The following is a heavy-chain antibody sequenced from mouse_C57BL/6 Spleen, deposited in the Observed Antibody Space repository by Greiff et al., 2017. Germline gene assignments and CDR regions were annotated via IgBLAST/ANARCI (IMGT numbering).Heavy chain of an antibody. CDR3: ARGRDYEYDGTWFAY. Sequence: QVQLKESDAELVNPGASVKISCKVSGYTFTDHTIHWLKQSPEQGLDWIGIINPRYGSTRYNEKFKGKATLTADKSSSTAYMQVNSLTSEDSAVYCWARGRDYEYDGTWFAYWGQGTLVTVSA. CDR2: INPRYGST. CDR1: GYTFTDHT. D-gene: IGHD2-4*01. V-gene: IGHV1-78*01. J-gene: IGHJ3*01.